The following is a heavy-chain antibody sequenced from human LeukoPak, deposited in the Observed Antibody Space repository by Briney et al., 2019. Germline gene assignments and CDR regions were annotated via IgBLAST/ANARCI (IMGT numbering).Heavy chain of an antibody. CDR3: ASRFREGY. Sequence: GGSLRLSCAASGFTFSNLGMNWVRQAPGKGLEWLSYISSSSTIDYAVSVKGRFTVSRDNAKNSLYVQMNSLRVEDTAVYYCASRFREGYWGQGILVTVSS. V-gene: IGHV3-69-1*01. D-gene: IGHD3-16*01. CDR2: ISSSSTI. J-gene: IGHJ4*02. CDR1: GFTFSNLG.